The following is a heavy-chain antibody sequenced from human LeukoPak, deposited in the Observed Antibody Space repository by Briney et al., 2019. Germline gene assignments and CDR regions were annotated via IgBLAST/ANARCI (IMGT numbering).Heavy chain of an antibody. CDR3: ARDRWRGYSGSYYFGY. V-gene: IGHV1-69*05. CDR1: GGTLSSYA. Sequence: SVKVSCKASGGTLSSYAISWVRQAPGQGLEWMGGIIPIFGTANYAQKFQGRVTITTDESTSTAYMELSSLRSEDTAVYYCARDRWRGYSGSYYFGYWGQGTLVTVSS. CDR2: IIPIFGTA. J-gene: IGHJ4*02. D-gene: IGHD1-26*01.